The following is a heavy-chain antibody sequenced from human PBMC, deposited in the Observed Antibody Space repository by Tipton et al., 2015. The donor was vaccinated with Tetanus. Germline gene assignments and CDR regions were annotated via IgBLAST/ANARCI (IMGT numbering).Heavy chain of an antibody. V-gene: IGHV4-59*12. D-gene: IGHD2-21*01. J-gene: IGHJ6*02. Sequence: TLSLTCTVSGGSLNTYYWSWVRQSPGKGLEWIGHVFYTGHTNYNPSLMSGVTISIDPSKNAFSLHLTSVTAADAAMYFCARDLSPPGIVAPVTRPFFYCGMDVWGQGITVAASS. CDR1: GGSLNTYY. CDR2: VFYTGHT. CDR3: ARDLSPPGIVAPVTRPFFYCGMDV.